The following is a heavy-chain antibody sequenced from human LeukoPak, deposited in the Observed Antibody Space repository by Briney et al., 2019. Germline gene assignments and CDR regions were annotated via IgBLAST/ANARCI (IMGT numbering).Heavy chain of an antibody. Sequence: ASVKVSCKASGYTFTYYYMHWVRQAPGRRLEWMGIINPSSGSTSYAQKFQGRVTMTRDTSMSTVYMDVSSLRSDDTAVYYCATIAASDAEYFQHWGQGTLVTVSS. V-gene: IGHV1-46*01. J-gene: IGHJ1*01. CDR1: GYTFTYYY. D-gene: IGHD6-6*01. CDR2: INPSSGST. CDR3: ATIAASDAEYFQH.